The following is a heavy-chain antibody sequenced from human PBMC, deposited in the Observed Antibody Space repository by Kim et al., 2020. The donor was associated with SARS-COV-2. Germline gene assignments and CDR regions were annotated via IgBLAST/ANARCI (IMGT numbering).Heavy chain of an antibody. Sequence: ASVKVSCKASGYTFTGYYMHWVRQAPGQGLEWMGWINPNSGGTNYAQKFQGRVTMTRDTSISTAYMELSRLRSDDTAVYYCARVKQLAGVGDYWGQGTLVTVSS. CDR1: GYTFTGYY. D-gene: IGHD6-6*01. CDR2: INPNSGGT. V-gene: IGHV1-2*02. CDR3: ARVKQLAGVGDY. J-gene: IGHJ4*02.